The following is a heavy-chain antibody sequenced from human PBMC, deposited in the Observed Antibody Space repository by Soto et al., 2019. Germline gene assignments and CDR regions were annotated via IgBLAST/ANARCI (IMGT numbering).Heavy chain of an antibody. CDR2: ISGSGGST. CDR1: GFTFSSYA. D-gene: IGHD6-19*01. V-gene: IGHV3-23*01. J-gene: IGHJ3*02. CDR3: AKDGLARDAFDI. Sequence: GESLKISCAASGFTFSSYAMSWVRQAPGKGLEWVSAISGSGGSTYYADSVKGRFTISRDNSKNTLYLQMNSLRAEDTAVYFCAKDGLARDAFDIWGQGTMVTVS.